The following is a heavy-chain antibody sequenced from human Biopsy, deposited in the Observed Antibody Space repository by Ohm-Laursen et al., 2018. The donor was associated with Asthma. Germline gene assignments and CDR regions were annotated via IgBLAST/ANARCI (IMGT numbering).Heavy chain of an antibody. D-gene: IGHD6-13*01. V-gene: IGHV4-59*07. CDR3: ARATSTWSQSGPHFFDH. Sequence: SDTLSLTCTVSPGSINDYYWNWIRQFTGKGLEWIGYVHSSGSTRFNPSLKSRVTVSVDTSVDQVSLKLSSVSAADTAIYYCARATSTWSQSGPHFFDHWGPGTLVTVSS. J-gene: IGHJ5*02. CDR2: VHSSGST. CDR1: PGSINDYY.